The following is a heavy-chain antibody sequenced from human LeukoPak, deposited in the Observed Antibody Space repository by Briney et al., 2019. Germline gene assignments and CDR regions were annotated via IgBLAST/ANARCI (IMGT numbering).Heavy chain of an antibody. V-gene: IGHV3-23*01. CDR1: GLTFSSHW. D-gene: IGHD5-24*01. J-gene: IGHJ5*02. CDR2: ILGSGDDT. Sequence: GGSLRLSCAASGLTFSSHWMHWVRQAPGKGLEWVSVILGSGDDTFYADSVRGRFTVSRDNSKNTLHLQMNSLRAEDTAVYYCAKQFVDIWGQGTLVTVSS. CDR3: AKQFVDI.